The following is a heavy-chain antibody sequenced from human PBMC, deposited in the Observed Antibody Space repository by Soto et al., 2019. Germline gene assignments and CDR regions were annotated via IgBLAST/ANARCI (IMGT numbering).Heavy chain of an antibody. CDR3: ARNRYGGYDFDY. D-gene: IGHD5-12*01. Sequence: VQLQESGPGLVKPSGTLSLTCAVSSGSITSSNWWSWVRQPPGKGLEWIGEVSHTGNTNYIPSLKSRVTISVDKSRNQFSLRLSSVTAADTAVYYCARNRYGGYDFDYWGQGTLVTVSS. CDR1: SGSITSSNW. V-gene: IGHV4-4*02. J-gene: IGHJ4*02. CDR2: VSHTGNT.